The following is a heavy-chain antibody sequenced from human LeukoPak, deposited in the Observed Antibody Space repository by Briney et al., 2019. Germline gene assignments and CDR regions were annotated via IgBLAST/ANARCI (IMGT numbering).Heavy chain of an antibody. CDR3: ARDPVFSDSSGYYFDY. V-gene: IGHV3-48*01. D-gene: IGHD3-22*01. CDR1: GFTFSNYN. CDR2: ISGSGSGI. J-gene: IGHJ4*02. Sequence: GGSLRLSCAASGFTFSNYNMNWVRQAPGKGLECLAYISGSGSGIYYADSVKGRFTLSRNNPKNSLYLQMNRLRAEDTAVYYCARDPVFSDSSGYYFDYWGQGTLVTVSS.